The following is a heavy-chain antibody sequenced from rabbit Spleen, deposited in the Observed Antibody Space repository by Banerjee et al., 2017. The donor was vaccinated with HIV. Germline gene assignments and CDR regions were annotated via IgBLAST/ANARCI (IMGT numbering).Heavy chain of an antibody. CDR1: GFSFSNKVV. Sequence: QEQLVESGGGLVKPEGSLKLSCTASGFSFSNKVVMCWVRQAPGKGLEWIGCTITDSGRTYYASWAKGRFTISKTSSTTVTLQLTSLTAADTATYFCVRENPGGAFAWGLWGQGTLVTVS. V-gene: IGHV1S45*01. J-gene: IGHJ3*01. CDR2: TITDSGRT. D-gene: IGHD7-1*01. CDR3: VRENPGGAFAWGL.